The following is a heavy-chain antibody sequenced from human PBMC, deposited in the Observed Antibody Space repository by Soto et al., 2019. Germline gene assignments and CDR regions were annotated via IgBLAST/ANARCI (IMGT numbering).Heavy chain of an antibody. CDR1: GGTFSSYA. CDR3: ARSPSITMIVVAPGSFDI. CDR2: IIPIFGTA. Sequence: ASVKVSCKASGGTFSSYAISWVRQAPGQGLEWMGGIIPIFGTANYAQKFQGRVTITADESTSTAYMELSSLRSEDTAVYYCARSPSITMIVVAPGSFDIWGQGTMVTVSS. J-gene: IGHJ3*02. V-gene: IGHV1-69*13. D-gene: IGHD3-22*01.